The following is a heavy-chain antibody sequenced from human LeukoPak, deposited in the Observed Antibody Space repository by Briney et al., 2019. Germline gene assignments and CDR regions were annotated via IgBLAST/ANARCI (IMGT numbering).Heavy chain of an antibody. J-gene: IGHJ4*02. Sequence: GGSLRLSCAASGIIFSSYAMSWVRQAPGKGLEWVSAISGSGGSTYYADSVKGRFTISRDNSKNTLYLQMNSLRAEDTAVYYCAKHPGYDFWSGYRNFDYWGQGTLVTVSS. CDR3: AKHPGYDFWSGYRNFDY. CDR2: ISGSGGST. V-gene: IGHV3-23*01. D-gene: IGHD3-3*01. CDR1: GIIFSSYA.